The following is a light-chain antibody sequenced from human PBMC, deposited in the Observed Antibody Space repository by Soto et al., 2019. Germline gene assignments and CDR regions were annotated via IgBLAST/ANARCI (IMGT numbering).Light chain of an antibody. CDR3: QQCYSTPPT. CDR2: GAT. CDR1: QSIDTY. J-gene: IGKJ2*01. Sequence: DIQMTQSPSSLSASVGDRVTITCRASQSIDTYLNWYQHKPGKAPKLLIFGATSLESGVPSRFSGSGSGPEFSLTISSLQHEAFGTYYCQQCYSTPPTFGQGTKLEI. V-gene: IGKV1-39*01.